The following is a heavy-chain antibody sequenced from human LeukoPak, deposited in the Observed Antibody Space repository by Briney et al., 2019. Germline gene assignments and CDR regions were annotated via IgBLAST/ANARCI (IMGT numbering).Heavy chain of an antibody. CDR1: GFTFGDYA. CDR3: SSGWSYDP. Sequence: GGSLRLSCTASGFTFGDYAMGWFRQAPGKGLEWVGFIRSKAYGGTTEYAASVKGRFTISRDDSKSIAYLQMNSLKTEDTAVYYCSSGWSYDPWGQGTLVTVSS. V-gene: IGHV3-49*03. CDR2: IRSKAYGGTT. D-gene: IGHD6-19*01. J-gene: IGHJ5*02.